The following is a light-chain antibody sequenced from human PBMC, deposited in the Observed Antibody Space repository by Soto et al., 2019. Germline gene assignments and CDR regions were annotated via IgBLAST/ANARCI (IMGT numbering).Light chain of an antibody. J-gene: IGKJ5*01. CDR1: QSVSTF. CDR3: QQRGDWPTIT. Sequence: EIVLTQSPATLSLSPGERAILSCRASQSVSTFLAWFRQKPGQPPRLLIYNASNRTNGIPARFSGSGSGTDLTLTISSLEPEDFAVYYGQQRGDWPTITFGQGTRLEIK. CDR2: NAS. V-gene: IGKV3-11*01.